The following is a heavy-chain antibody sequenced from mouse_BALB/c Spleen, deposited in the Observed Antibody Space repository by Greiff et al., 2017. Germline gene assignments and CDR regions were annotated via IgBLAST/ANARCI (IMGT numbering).Heavy chain of an antibody. Sequence: EVQLQQSGPELVKPGASVKIPCKASGYSFTGYFMNWVLQSPGKSLEWIGHINPYNGDTFYNQKFKGKATLTVDKSSSTAHMELRSLASEDSAVYDCARSGWCYLGWLLSLWGYWGQGTSVTVSS. V-gene: IGHV1-20*02. CDR3: ARSGWCYLGWLLSLWGY. CDR1: GYSFTGYF. J-gene: IGHJ4*01. D-gene: IGHD2-3*01. CDR2: INPYNGDT.